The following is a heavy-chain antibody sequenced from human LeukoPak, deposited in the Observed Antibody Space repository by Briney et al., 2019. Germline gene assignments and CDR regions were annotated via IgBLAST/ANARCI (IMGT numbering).Heavy chain of an antibody. CDR3: ARDLGYSYGPRVPPVGADY. V-gene: IGHV1-69*05. CDR1: GGTFSSYA. Sequence: SVKVSCKASGGTFSSYAISWVRHAPGQGLEWMGRITPVFGTANYAQKFQGRVTITTDESTSTAYMELSSLRSEDTAVYYCARDLGYSYGPRVPPVGADYWGQGTLVTVSA. D-gene: IGHD5-18*01. CDR2: ITPVFGTA. J-gene: IGHJ4*02.